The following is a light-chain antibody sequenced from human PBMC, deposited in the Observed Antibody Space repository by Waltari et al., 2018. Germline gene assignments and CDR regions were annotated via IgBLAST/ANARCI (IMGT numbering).Light chain of an antibody. V-gene: IGKV1-33*01. CDR1: QDISNY. Sequence: DIQMTQSPSSLSASVGDRVTITCQASQDISNYLNWYQQKPGQAPKLLIYDASNLEAGVPSRCSGSGSGTDFTFSISSLQPEDIATYYCQQYDNLPLTFGPGTKVDIK. J-gene: IGKJ3*01. CDR2: DAS. CDR3: QQYDNLPLT.